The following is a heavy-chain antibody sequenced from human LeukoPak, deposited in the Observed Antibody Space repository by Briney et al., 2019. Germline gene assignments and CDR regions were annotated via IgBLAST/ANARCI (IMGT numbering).Heavy chain of an antibody. CDR1: GYSISSDHY. CDR2: ISHSGST. Sequence: SETLSLTCTVSGYSISSDHYWGWIRQPPGKGLEWTGSISHSGSTYYNPSLKSRVTISLDTSKNHFSLNLSSVTAADTAVYYCARVSIFGVVSLNWFDPWGQGTLVTVSS. CDR3: ARVSIFGVVSLNWFDP. J-gene: IGHJ5*02. D-gene: IGHD3-3*01. V-gene: IGHV4-38-2*02.